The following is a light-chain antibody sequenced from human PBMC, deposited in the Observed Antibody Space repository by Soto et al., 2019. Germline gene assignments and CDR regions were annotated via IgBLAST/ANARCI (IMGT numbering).Light chain of an antibody. J-gene: IGKJ1*01. CDR1: QSISTN. V-gene: IGKV3-15*01. Sequence: EIVLRQSPATLSVSPGERATLSCRASQSISTNLAWYQQKPGQAPRLLIYGAYTRATAIPARFTGSGSGTEFTLTISGLQPEDFXVYYCQQYNNWWTFGQGTKVEI. CDR3: QQYNNWWT. CDR2: GAY.